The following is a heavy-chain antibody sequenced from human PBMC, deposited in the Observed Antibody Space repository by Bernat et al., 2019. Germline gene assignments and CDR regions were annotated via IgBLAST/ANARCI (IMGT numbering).Heavy chain of an antibody. Sequence: EVQLVESGGGLVQPGGSLRLSCAASGFTFSSRWMHWVRQAPGKGLVWVSRINNEGGSTTYADSVKGRLIISRDNAKDTLYLQMNSLRAEDTAVYYCATEGTASFDYWGQGTLVTVSS. D-gene: IGHD5-18*01. CDR1: GFTFSSRW. J-gene: IGHJ4*02. CDR2: INNEGGST. V-gene: IGHV3-74*01. CDR3: ATEGTASFDY.